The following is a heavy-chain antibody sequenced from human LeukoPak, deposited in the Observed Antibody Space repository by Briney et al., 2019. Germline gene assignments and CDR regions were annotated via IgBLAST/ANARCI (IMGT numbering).Heavy chain of an antibody. CDR2: IYYSGST. V-gene: IGHV4-59*01. CDR3: ARGCRITMVRGVIITDYYYYYMDV. CDR1: GGSISSYY. J-gene: IGHJ6*03. Sequence: SETLSLTCTVSGGSISSYYWSWIRQPPGKGLEWIGYIYYSGSTNYNPSLKSRVTISVDTSKNQFSLKLSSVTAADTAVYYCARGCRITMVRGVIITDYYYYYMDVWGKGTTVTISS. D-gene: IGHD3-10*01.